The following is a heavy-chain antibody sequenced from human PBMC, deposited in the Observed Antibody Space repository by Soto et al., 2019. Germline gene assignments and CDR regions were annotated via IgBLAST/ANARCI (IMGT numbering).Heavy chain of an antibody. J-gene: IGHJ4*02. V-gene: IGHV3-21*01. CDR2: ISSSSNYI. CDR3: ARDFDSSGYYPFDY. Sequence: PGGSLRLSCAASGFTFSSYSMNWVRQAPGKGLEWVSFISSSSNYIYYADSVKGRFTISGDNAKHSLYLQMNSLRADDTAVYYCARDFDSSGYYPFDYWGQGTLVTVSS. CDR1: GFTFSSYS. D-gene: IGHD3-22*01.